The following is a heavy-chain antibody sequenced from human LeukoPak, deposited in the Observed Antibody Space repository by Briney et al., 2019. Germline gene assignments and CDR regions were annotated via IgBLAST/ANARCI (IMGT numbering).Heavy chain of an antibody. J-gene: IGHJ4*02. V-gene: IGHV4-59*01. CDR2: IYYSGST. CDR3: ARVLSPTYYDFWSGYYMDY. D-gene: IGHD3-3*01. CDR1: GGSISSCY. Sequence: SETLSLTCTVSGGSISSCYWSWVRQPPGKGLEWIGYIYYSGSTNYNPSLKSRVTISVDTSKNQFSLKLSSVTAADTAVYYCARVLSPTYYDFWSGYYMDYWGQGTLVTVSS.